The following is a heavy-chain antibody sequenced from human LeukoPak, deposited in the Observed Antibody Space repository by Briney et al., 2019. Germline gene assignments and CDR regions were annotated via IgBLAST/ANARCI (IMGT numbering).Heavy chain of an antibody. CDR2: IASNTDGGTT. Sequence: GGALRLSCAASHFTFTNRWMNWVRQAPGKGLEWVGRIASNTDGGTTDYAAPVKGRFTISRDDSKNALYLQMNSLKTEDTALYYCTTRTTTTIYWGQGTLVTVSS. V-gene: IGHV3-15*07. CDR3: TTRTTTTIY. J-gene: IGHJ4*02. CDR1: HFTFTNRW. D-gene: IGHD1-7*01.